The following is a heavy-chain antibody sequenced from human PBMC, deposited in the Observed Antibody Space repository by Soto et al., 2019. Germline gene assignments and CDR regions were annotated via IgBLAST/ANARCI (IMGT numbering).Heavy chain of an antibody. J-gene: IGHJ3*02. CDR3: ARDNKAVADDAFDI. CDR1: GGTFSSYT. V-gene: IGHV1-69*08. Sequence: QVQLVQSGAEVKKPGSSVKVSCKASGGTFSSYTISWVRQAPGQGLEWMGRIIPILGIANYAQNFQGRVTITADKSTSTAYTELSSLRSEDTAVYYCARDNKAVADDAFDIWGQGTMVTVSS. CDR2: IIPILGIA. D-gene: IGHD6-19*01.